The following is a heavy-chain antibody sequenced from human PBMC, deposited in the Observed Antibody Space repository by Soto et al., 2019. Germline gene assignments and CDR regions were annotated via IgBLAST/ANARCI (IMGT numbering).Heavy chain of an antibody. V-gene: IGHV3-23*01. D-gene: IGHD5-12*01. CDR1: GYTISSYA. CDR3: AKGTELASIPEGFDY. J-gene: IGHJ4*02. Sequence: GGSLRLSCAASGYTISSYAMSWVRQNPGKGLEWVSAIGGSGDNTYYADSVNGRFTISKDRSTNTLYLQMNSLRADDTALYYCAKGTELASIPEGFDYWGQGTPVTVSS. CDR2: IGGSGDNT.